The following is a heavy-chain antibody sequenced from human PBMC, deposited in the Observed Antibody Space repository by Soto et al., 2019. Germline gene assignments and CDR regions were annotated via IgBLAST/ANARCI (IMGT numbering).Heavy chain of an antibody. CDR2: ISSSSSYI. CDR1: GFTFSSYS. J-gene: IGHJ3*02. V-gene: IGHV3-21*01. Sequence: EVQLVESGGGLVKPGGSLRLSCAASGFTFSSYSMNWVRQAPGKGLEWVSSISSSSSYIYYADSVKGRFTIPRDNAKNSRYLQRNSVRAEDTAVYYCARDVGDYGDYHIVDAFDIWGQGTMVTVSS. CDR3: ARDVGDYGDYHIVDAFDI. D-gene: IGHD4-17*01.